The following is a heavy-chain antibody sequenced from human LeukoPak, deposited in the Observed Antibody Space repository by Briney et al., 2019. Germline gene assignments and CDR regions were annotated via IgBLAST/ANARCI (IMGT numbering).Heavy chain of an antibody. CDR3: ARDYYDSSGYYYMDV. CDR2: IYYSGST. J-gene: IGHJ6*03. CDR1: GGSISSGSYY. V-gene: IGHV4-61*01. Sequence: PSETLSLTCTVSGGSISSGSYYWSWIRQPPGKGLEWIGYIYYSGSTNYNPSLKSRVTISVDTSKNQFSLKLSSVTAADTAVYYCARDYYDSSGYYYMDVWGKGTTVTVSS. D-gene: IGHD3-22*01.